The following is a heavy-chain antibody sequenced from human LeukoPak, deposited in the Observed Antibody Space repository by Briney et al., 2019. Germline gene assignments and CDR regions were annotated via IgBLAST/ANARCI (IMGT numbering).Heavy chain of an antibody. CDR3: AREEQWLVWRGYFDY. J-gene: IGHJ4*02. CDR2: IIPILGIA. D-gene: IGHD6-19*01. Sequence: SSMKVSCTASGGTFSSYAISWVRQAPGQGLEWMGRIIPILGIANYAQKFQGRVTITADKSTSTAYMELSSLRSEDTAVYYCAREEQWLVWRGYFDYWGQGTLVTVSS. V-gene: IGHV1-69*04. CDR1: GGTFSSYA.